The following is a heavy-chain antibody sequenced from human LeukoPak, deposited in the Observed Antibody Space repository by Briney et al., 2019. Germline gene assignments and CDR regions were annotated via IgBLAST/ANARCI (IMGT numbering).Heavy chain of an antibody. Sequence: SETLSLTCSVSGGSIRSSSYYWGWIRQPAGKGLEWIGRIYTSGSTNYNPSLKSRVTISVDTSKNQFSLKLSSVTAADTAVYYCARLYGSGSSLYFDYWGQGTLVTVSS. CDR2: IYTSGST. CDR1: GGSIRSSSYY. V-gene: IGHV4-61*02. D-gene: IGHD3-10*01. J-gene: IGHJ4*02. CDR3: ARLYGSGSSLYFDY.